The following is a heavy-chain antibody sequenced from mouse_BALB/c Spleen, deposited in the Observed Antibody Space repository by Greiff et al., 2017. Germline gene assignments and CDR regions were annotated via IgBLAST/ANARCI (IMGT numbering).Heavy chain of an antibody. V-gene: IGHV1S132*01. CDR2: IFPGTGTT. D-gene: IGHD2-14*01. CDR1: GYTFTSYW. Sequence: LVESGAELVKPGASVKLSCKTSGYTFTSYWIQWVKQRPGQGLGWIGEIFPGTGTTYYNEKFKGKATLTIDTSSSTAYMQLSSLTSEDSAVYFCARSEVRWYYFDYWGQGTTLTVSS. J-gene: IGHJ2*01. CDR3: ARSEVRWYYFDY.